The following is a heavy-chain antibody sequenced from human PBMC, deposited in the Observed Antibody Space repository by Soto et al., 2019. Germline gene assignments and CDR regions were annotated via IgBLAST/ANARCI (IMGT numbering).Heavy chain of an antibody. J-gene: IGHJ4*02. CDR3: AKGGSYDFWSGYYSLSYYFEY. D-gene: IGHD3-3*01. CDR2: ISGSGCST. Sequence: PLRLSCSASLFTFSSYAMSWVLQNPFKWLEWFSAISGSGCSTYYADSVKGRFTISRDNSKNTLYLQMNSLRAEDTAVYYCAKGGSYDFWSGYYSLSYYFEYWGQGTLVTVSS. V-gene: IGHV3-23*01. CDR1: LFTFSSYA.